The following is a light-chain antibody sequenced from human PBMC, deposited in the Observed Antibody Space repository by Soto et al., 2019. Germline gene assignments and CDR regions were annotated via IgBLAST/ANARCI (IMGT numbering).Light chain of an antibody. Sequence: DIQMTQSPSSLSASVGDRVTITCRASQSISSYLHWYQQKPGKAPNLLIYAASSLQSGVPSRFSGSGSGTDFTLTISSLQPEDFATYYSQQSYSTPQTFGQGTKLEIK. V-gene: IGKV1-39*01. J-gene: IGKJ1*01. CDR1: QSISSY. CDR3: QQSYSTPQT. CDR2: AAS.